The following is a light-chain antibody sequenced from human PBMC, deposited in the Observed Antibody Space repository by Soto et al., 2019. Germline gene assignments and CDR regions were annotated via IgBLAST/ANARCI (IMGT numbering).Light chain of an antibody. CDR3: QVWDSSSDPAI. CDR1: NIGSKS. Sequence: SYELTQPPSVSVAAGKTARITCGGINIGSKSVHWYQQKPGQAPVLVIYYDSDRPSGIPERFSGSNSGNTATLTISRVEAGDEAAYYCQVWDSSSDPAIFGGGTQLTVL. J-gene: IGLJ2*01. CDR2: YDS. V-gene: IGLV3-21*04.